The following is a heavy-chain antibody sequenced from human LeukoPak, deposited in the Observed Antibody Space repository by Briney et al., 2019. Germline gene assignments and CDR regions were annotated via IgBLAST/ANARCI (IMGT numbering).Heavy chain of an antibody. CDR2: ISGSGGDT. CDR1: GITFSSYA. Sequence: GGSLRLSCAASGITFSSYAMSWVRQAPGKGLEWVSAISGSGGDTYYADSVRGRFTISRDKSKNTLYLQMNSLRAEDTAVYYCAKDPAPYYYDSSGYLSDYWGQGTLVTVSS. CDR3: AKDPAPYYYDSSGYLSDY. V-gene: IGHV3-23*01. D-gene: IGHD3-22*01. J-gene: IGHJ4*02.